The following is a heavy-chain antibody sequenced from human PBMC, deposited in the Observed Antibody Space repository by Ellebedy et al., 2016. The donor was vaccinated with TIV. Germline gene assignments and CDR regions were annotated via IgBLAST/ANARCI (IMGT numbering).Heavy chain of an antibody. J-gene: IGHJ4*02. D-gene: IGHD3-9*01. Sequence: GGSLRLXXAASGFTFSSYWMSWVRQAPGKGLEWVANIKQDGSEKYYVDSVKGRFTISRDNAKNSLYLQMNSLRAEDTAVYYCAARRPYDILTGWNYWGQGTLVTVSS. CDR3: AARRPYDILTGWNY. CDR1: GFTFSSYW. V-gene: IGHV3-7*03. CDR2: IKQDGSEK.